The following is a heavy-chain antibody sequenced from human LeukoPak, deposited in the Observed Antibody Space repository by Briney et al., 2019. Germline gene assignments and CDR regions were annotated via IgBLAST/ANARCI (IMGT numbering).Heavy chain of an antibody. CDR1: GFTFSSYW. V-gene: IGHV3-7*01. CDR3: ARNYYGSGSYPSGY. CDR2: IKQDGSEK. J-gene: IGHJ4*02. D-gene: IGHD3-10*01. Sequence: GGSLRLSCAASGFTFSSYWMSWVRQAPGKGLEWVANIKQDGSEKYYVDSVKGRFTISRDNAKNSLYLQMNSLRAEDTAVYYCARNYYGSGSYPSGYWGQGTLVTVSS.